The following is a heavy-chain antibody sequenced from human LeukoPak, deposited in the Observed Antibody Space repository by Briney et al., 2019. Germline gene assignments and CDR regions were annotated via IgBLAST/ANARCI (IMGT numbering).Heavy chain of an antibody. Sequence: GGSLRLSCAASGFTFSSYAMSWVRQAPGKGLEWVSAISGSGGSTYYADSVKGRFTISRDNSKNTLYLQMNSLRAEDTAVYYCAKGPYYDFWSGYLNWGQGTLVTVSS. J-gene: IGHJ4*02. CDR2: ISGSGGST. D-gene: IGHD3-3*01. V-gene: IGHV3-23*01. CDR1: GFTFSSYA. CDR3: AKGPYYDFWSGYLN.